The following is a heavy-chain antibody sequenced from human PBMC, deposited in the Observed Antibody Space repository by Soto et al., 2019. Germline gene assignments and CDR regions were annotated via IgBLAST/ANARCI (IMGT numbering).Heavy chain of an antibody. CDR2: IYYSGST. Sequence: QVQLQESGPGLVKPSETLSLTCTVSGGSISSYYWSWIRQPPGKGLEWIGYIYYSGSTNYNPSLKSRVTISVDTSKNQFSLKLSSVTAADTAVYYCARHGRDYDILTGYSHYYGMDVWGQGTTVTVSS. D-gene: IGHD3-9*01. J-gene: IGHJ6*02. CDR3: ARHGRDYDILTGYSHYYGMDV. CDR1: GGSISSYY. V-gene: IGHV4-59*08.